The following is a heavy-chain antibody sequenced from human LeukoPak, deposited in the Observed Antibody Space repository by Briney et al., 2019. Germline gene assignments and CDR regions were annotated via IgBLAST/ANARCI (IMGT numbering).Heavy chain of an antibody. Sequence: GGSLRLSCAASGFTFSDHYMSWLRQAPGKGLEWLSYISGSGSPIYYADSVKGRFTITRDNAKNSVYLQMNILRAEDTAVYYCTRAIFGPDYWGQGTLVNVSS. J-gene: IGHJ4*02. V-gene: IGHV3-11*01. CDR2: ISGSGSPI. D-gene: IGHD3-10*01. CDR3: TRAIFGPDY. CDR1: GFTFSDHY.